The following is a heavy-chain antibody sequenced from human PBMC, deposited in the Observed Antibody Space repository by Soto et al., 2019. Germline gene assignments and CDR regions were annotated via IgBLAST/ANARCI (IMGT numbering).Heavy chain of an antibody. CDR3: ARGTYCGTDCHYHFDS. CDR1: EFTFRNYA. D-gene: IGHD2-21*02. J-gene: IGHJ4*02. Sequence: RLSCTPSEFTFRNYAMHWVRQAPGKGLEWVANIKQDGSANNYLDSVKGRFTISRDNAEKSVYLEMSSLRVEDTAIYYCARGTYCGTDCHYHFDSWGQGTLVTVSS. CDR2: IKQDGSAN. V-gene: IGHV3-7*01.